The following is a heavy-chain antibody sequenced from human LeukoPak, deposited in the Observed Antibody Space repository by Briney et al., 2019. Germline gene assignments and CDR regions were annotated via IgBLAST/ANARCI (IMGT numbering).Heavy chain of an antibody. V-gene: IGHV3-7*01. CDR2: IKQDGSEK. CDR1: GFTFSSYW. J-gene: IGHJ4*02. CDR3: ARDRGRNSFDY. D-gene: IGHD1-14*01. Sequence: PGGSLRLSCAASGFTFSSYWMSWVRQAPGKGLAWVANIKQDGSEKYYVDSVKGRFTISRDNAKNSLYLQLTSLRAEDTALYYCARDRGRNSFDYWGQGTLVSVSS.